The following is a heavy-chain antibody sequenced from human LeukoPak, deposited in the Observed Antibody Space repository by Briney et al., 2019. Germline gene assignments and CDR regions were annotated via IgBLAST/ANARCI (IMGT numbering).Heavy chain of an antibody. D-gene: IGHD3-10*01. CDR1: GYTFTGYY. CDR3: ARPGYYGSGSSP. V-gene: IGHV1-2*02. Sequence: ASVKVSCKASGYTFTGYYLHWVRQAPGQGLEWMGWINPNTSGTNYAQKFQGRVTMTRDTSISTAYMEMSGLRSDDTAVYYCARPGYYGSGSSPWGQGTLVTVSS. CDR2: INPNTSGT. J-gene: IGHJ5*02.